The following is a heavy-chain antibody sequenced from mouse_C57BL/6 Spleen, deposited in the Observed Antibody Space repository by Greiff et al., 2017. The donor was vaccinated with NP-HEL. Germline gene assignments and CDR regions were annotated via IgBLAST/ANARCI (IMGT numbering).Heavy chain of an antibody. CDR2: IDPANGNT. Sequence: VQLQQSVAELVRPGASVKLSCTASGFNIKNTYMHWVKQRPEQGLEWIGRIDPANGNTKYAPKFQGKATITADTSSNTAYLQLSSLTSEDTAIYYCPLYYGSSYGYFDVWGTGTTVTVSS. CDR1: GFNIKNTY. CDR3: PLYYGSSYGYFDV. J-gene: IGHJ1*03. D-gene: IGHD1-1*01. V-gene: IGHV14-3*01.